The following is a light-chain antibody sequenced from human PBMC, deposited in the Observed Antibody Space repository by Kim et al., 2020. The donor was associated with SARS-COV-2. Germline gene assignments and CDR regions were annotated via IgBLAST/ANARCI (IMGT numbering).Light chain of an antibody. Sequence: SPGERATLSCRASQSVTSVFVTWYQQKPGQAPRLLIYATSNRASGTPDRFSGSGSGTDFTLTISRLEPEDFAVYFCHQFGTLPRTFGQGTKVEIK. CDR2: ATS. CDR1: QSVTSVF. V-gene: IGKV3-20*01. CDR3: HQFGTLPRT. J-gene: IGKJ1*01.